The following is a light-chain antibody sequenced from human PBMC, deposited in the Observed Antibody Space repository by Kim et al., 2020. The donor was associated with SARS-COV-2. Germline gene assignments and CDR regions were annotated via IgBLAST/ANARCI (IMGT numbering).Light chain of an antibody. J-gene: IGKJ1*01. Sequence: DIQMTQSPSSLSASVGDRVTITCRASQDIRSALGWYQQKPGEAPKRLMFPATTLQNGVPSRFSGSGSGTEFTLTISSLQPGDCATYLCEQFKSDPRTFGQGAKVDIK. CDR1: QDIRSA. CDR2: PAT. CDR3: EQFKSDPRT. V-gene: IGKV1-17*01.